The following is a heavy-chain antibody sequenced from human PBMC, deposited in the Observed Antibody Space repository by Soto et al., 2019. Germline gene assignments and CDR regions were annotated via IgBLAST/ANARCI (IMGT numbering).Heavy chain of an antibody. V-gene: IGHV4-30-4*01. CDR1: GGSISSGDYY. CDR2: IYYSGST. J-gene: IGHJ6*02. D-gene: IGHD1-1*01. CDR3: ARELEAPTGGMDV. Sequence: PSETLSLTCTVSGGSISSGDYYWSWIRQPPGKGLEWIGYIYYSGSTYYNPSLKSRVTISVDTSKNQFSLKLSSVTAADTAVYYCARELEAPTGGMDVWGQGTTVTVSS.